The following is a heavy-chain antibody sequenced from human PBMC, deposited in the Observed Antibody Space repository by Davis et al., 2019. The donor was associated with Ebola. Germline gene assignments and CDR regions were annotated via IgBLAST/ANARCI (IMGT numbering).Heavy chain of an antibody. CDR3: ARDHSGSYRGDNWFDP. CDR1: GGSISSSSYY. V-gene: IGHV4-39*07. D-gene: IGHD1-26*01. CDR2: IYYSGST. Sequence: SETLSLTCTVSGGSISSSSYYWGWIRQPPGKGLEWIGSIYYSGSTYYNPSLKSRVTISVDTSKNQFSLKLSSVTAADTAVYYCARDHSGSYRGDNWFDPWGQGTLVTVSS. J-gene: IGHJ5*02.